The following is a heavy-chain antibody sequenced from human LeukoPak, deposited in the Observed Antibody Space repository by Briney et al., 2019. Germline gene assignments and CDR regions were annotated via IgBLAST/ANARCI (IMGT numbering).Heavy chain of an antibody. J-gene: IGHJ4*02. Sequence: GGSLRLSCAASGFTFSSYAMSWVRQAPGKGMEWVSVIYSGGSTYYADSVKGRFTISRDNSKNTLYLQMNSLRAEDTAVYYCARVWWPNPLQWGQGTLVTVSS. CDR2: IYSGGST. CDR3: ARVWWPNPLQ. V-gene: IGHV3-66*01. D-gene: IGHD2-15*01. CDR1: GFTFSSYA.